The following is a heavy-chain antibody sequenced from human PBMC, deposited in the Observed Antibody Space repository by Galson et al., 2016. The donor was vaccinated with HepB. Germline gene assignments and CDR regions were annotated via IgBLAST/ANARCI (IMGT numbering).Heavy chain of an antibody. J-gene: IGHJ5*02. CDR1: GGTFSGYT. Sequence: VKVSCTASGGTFSGYTLSWVRQAPGHGLEWMGGIIPVFHTVNCAQRFKGRVTIKADKYTYTAYMELRSLRSGDTALYDCAGGRARESVARFGVVIATEYSLAPWSGGTQVTFFS. CDR2: IIPVFHTV. V-gene: IGHV1-69*06. D-gene: IGHD2-15*01. CDR3: AGGRARESVARFGVVIATEYSLAP.